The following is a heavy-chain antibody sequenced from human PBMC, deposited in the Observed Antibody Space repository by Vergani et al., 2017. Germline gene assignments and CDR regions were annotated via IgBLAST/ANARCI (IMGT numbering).Heavy chain of an antibody. D-gene: IGHD2-15*01. V-gene: IGHV4-4*07. Sequence: QVQLQESGPGLVKPSETLSLTCTVSGGSISSYYWSWIRQPAGKGLEWIGRIYTSGSTNYNPALKSRVTMSVDTSKNQFSLKLSPVTAADTAVYYCARDGSSVVVAAFFDYWGQGTLVTVSS. J-gene: IGHJ4*02. CDR1: GGSISSYY. CDR2: IYTSGST. CDR3: ARDGSSVVVAAFFDY.